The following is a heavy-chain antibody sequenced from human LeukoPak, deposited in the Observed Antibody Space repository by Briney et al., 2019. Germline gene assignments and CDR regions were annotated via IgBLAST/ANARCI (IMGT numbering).Heavy chain of an antibody. Sequence: SVKVSCKASGGTFSSYAISWVRQAPGQGLEWMGGIIPIFGTTNYAQKFQGRFTITTDESTSTAYMELSSLRSEDTAVYYCARDALRDRSYMDVWGKGTTVTVSS. D-gene: IGHD5-24*01. CDR3: ARDALRDRSYMDV. V-gene: IGHV1-69*05. J-gene: IGHJ6*03. CDR2: IIPIFGTT. CDR1: GGTFSSYA.